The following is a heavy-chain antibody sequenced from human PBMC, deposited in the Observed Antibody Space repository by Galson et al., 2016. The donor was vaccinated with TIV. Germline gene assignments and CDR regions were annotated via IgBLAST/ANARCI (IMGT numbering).Heavy chain of an antibody. D-gene: IGHD2-2*02. V-gene: IGHV3-11*01. CDR3: ATGLVPPAIDY. J-gene: IGHJ4*02. CDR1: GFTFSDYS. Sequence: SLRLSCADSGFTFSDYSMSWIRQAPGKGLEWISCISGSGITTYYADSVKGRFTISRDNAKNSLFLHMNSLRAEDTAVYYCATGLVPPAIDYWGQGNLLTVSS. CDR2: ISGSGITT.